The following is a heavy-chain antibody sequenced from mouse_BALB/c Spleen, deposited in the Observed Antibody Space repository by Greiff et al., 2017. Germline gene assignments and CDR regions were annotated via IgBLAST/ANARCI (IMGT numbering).Heavy chain of an antibody. D-gene: IGHD2-14*01. CDR1: GFSLTSYG. CDR3: ASYYRYHFDY. Sequence: VQLQQSGPGLVQPSQSLSITCTVSGFSLTSYGVHWVRQSPGKGLEWLGVIWSGGSTDYNAAFISRLSISKDNSKSQVFFKMNSLQANDTAIYYCASYYRYHFDYWGQGTTLTVSS. V-gene: IGHV2-2*02. CDR2: IWSGGST. J-gene: IGHJ2*01.